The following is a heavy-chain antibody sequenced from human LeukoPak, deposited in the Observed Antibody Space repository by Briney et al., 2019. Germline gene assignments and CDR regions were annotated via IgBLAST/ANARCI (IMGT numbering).Heavy chain of an antibody. V-gene: IGHV3-66*01. D-gene: IGHD3-9*01. CDR3: ARDRYDILTGYWVDY. J-gene: IGHJ4*02. Sequence: GGSLRLSCAASGFTVSSNYMSWVRQAPGKGLEWVSVIYSGGSTYYADSVKGRFTISRDNSKNTLYLQMNSLRAEDTAVYYCARDRYDILTGYWVDYWGQGTLVTVSS. CDR1: GFTVSSNY. CDR2: IYSGGST.